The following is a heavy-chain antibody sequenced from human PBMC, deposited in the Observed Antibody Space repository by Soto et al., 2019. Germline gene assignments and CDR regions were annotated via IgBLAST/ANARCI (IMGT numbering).Heavy chain of an antibody. CDR2: ISGSGGST. CDR3: AKGACAGTNCYPGGRY. CDR1: GFTFSTYA. V-gene: IGHV3-23*01. Sequence: GGSLRLSCAASGFTFSTYAMNWVRQAPGKGLEWVSAISGSGGSTYYADSVKGRVTISRDNSKNTLYLQMNSLRAKDTALYFCAKGACAGTNCYPGGRYWGQGTLVTVSS. D-gene: IGHD6-13*01. J-gene: IGHJ4*02.